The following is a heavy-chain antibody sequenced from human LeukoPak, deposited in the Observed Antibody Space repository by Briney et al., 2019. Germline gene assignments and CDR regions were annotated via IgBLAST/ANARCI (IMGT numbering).Heavy chain of an antibody. CDR2: ISSSGSTI. D-gene: IGHD1-26*01. CDR1: GFTFSSYE. V-gene: IGHV3-48*03. Sequence: GGSLRLSCAASGFTFSSYEMNWVRQAPGKGLEWVSYISSSGSTIYYADSVKGRFIISRDNAKNSLYLQMNSLRAEDTAVYYCARSLPAYSGSLYWGQGTLVTVSS. J-gene: IGHJ4*02. CDR3: ARSLPAYSGSLY.